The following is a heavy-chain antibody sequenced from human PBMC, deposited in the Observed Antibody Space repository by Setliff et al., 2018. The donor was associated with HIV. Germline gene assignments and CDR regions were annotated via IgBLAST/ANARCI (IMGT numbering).Heavy chain of an antibody. V-gene: IGHV4-4*07. CDR2: IYTSGST. Sequence: SETLSLTCTVSGGSISSYYWSWIRQPAGKGLEWIGRIYTSGSTNYNPSLKSRVTMSVDTPKNQFSLRLSSVTAADTAVYYCARGSYTVRIDYWGQGTRVTVSS. CDR3: ARGSYTVRIDY. D-gene: IGHD3-10*01. J-gene: IGHJ4*02. CDR1: GGSISSYY.